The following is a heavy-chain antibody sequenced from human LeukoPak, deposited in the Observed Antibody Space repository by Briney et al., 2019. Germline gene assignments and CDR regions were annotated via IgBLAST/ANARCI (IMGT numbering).Heavy chain of an antibody. Sequence: PGGSLRLSCAASGFTFSSYAMSWVRQAPGKGLEWVSVISGSGGSTYYTDSVKGRFTISRDNSKNTLYLHMNSLRAEDTAVYYCAKDLSRRIDVLNAFDIWGQGTMVTVSS. CDR3: AKDLSRRIDVLNAFDI. J-gene: IGHJ3*02. CDR1: GFTFSSYA. V-gene: IGHV3-23*01. D-gene: IGHD3-10*02. CDR2: ISGSGGST.